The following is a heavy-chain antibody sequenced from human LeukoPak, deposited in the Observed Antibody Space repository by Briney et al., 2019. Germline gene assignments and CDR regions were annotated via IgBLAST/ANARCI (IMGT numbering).Heavy chain of an antibody. Sequence: GGSLRLSCAASGFTFSSYWMHWVRQAPGKGLVWVSRINSDGSSTSYADFVKGRFTISRDNAKNSVSLHMNSLRAADTAVYFCARGHYGLDLWGQGTLVTVSS. J-gene: IGHJ5*02. CDR3: ARGHYGLDL. CDR1: GFTFSSYW. D-gene: IGHD3-10*01. V-gene: IGHV3-74*01. CDR2: INSDGSST.